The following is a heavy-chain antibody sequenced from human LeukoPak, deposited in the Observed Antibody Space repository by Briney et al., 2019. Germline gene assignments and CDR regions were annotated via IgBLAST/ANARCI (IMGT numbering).Heavy chain of an antibody. CDR2: IKSKTDGGTT. D-gene: IGHD3-22*01. V-gene: IGHV3-15*01. CDR3: TTLSDSSGYYIGAFDI. Sequence: GGSLRLSCAASGFTFSNAWMSWVRQAPGKGLEWVGRIKSKTDGGTTEYTAPVKGRFTISRDDSKSTLYLQMNSLKTEDTAVYYCTTLSDSSGYYIGAFDIWGQGTMVTVSS. CDR1: GFTFSNAW. J-gene: IGHJ3*02.